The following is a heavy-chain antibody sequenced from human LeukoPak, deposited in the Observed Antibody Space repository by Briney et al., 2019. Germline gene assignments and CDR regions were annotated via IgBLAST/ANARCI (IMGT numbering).Heavy chain of an antibody. D-gene: IGHD3-22*01. Sequence: SSETLSLTCTVSGGSISSGSYYWSWIRQPPGKGLEWIGEINHSGSTNYNPSLKSRVTISVDTSKNQFSLKLSSVTAADTAVYYCARLRSGSGYYLALPRRYYYMDVWGKGTTVTISS. CDR1: GGSISSGSYY. CDR2: INHSGST. V-gene: IGHV4-39*07. J-gene: IGHJ6*03. CDR3: ARLRSGSGYYLALPRRYYYMDV.